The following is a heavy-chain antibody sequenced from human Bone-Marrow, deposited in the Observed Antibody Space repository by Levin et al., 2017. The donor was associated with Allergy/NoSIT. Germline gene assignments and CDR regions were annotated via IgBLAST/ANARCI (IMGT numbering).Heavy chain of an antibody. D-gene: IGHD3-9*01. CDR3: AREGYFDWLDFDY. Sequence: PGGSLRLSCAASGFTFSSYWMSWVRQAPGQGLERVANIKQDGSEKYYVDSVKGRFTISRDNAKNSLYLQMNSLRAEDTAVYYCAREGYFDWLDFDYWGQGTLVTVSS. CDR1: GFTFSSYW. J-gene: IGHJ4*02. V-gene: IGHV3-7*01. CDR2: IKQDGSEK.